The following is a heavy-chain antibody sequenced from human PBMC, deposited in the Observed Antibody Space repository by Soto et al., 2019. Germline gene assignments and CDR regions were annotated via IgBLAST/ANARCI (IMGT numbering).Heavy chain of an antibody. CDR1: GFTFSSCA. J-gene: IGHJ1*01. V-gene: IGHV3-30-3*01. D-gene: IGHD3-3*01. CDR2: ISYDGSNK. CDR3: ARDREGITIFGVFQH. Sequence: QVQLVEAGGGVVQPGRSLRLSCAASGFTFSSCAMHWARQAPGKGLEGVAVISYDGSNKYYADSVKGRFTISRDNSKNTLYLQMNSLRAEDTAVYYCARDREGITIFGVFQHWGQGTLVTVSS.